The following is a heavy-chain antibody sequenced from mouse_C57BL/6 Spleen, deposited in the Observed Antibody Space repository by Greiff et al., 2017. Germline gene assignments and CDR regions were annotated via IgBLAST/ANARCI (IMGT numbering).Heavy chain of an antibody. CDR3: AITQGFYWYFDV. Sequence: QVQLQQPGAELVRPGSSVKLSCKASGYTFTSYWMDWVKQRPGQGLEWIGNIYPSDSETHYNQKFKDKATLTVDKSSSTAYMQLSSLTSEDSAVYYCAITQGFYWYFDVWGTGTTVTVSS. CDR2: IYPSDSET. J-gene: IGHJ1*03. CDR1: GYTFTSYW. V-gene: IGHV1-61*01. D-gene: IGHD1-2*01.